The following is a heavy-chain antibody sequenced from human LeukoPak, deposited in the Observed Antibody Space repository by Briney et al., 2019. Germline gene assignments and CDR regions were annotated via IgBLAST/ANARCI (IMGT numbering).Heavy chain of an antibody. V-gene: IGHV3-30*02. Sequence: GGSLRPSCAASGFTFSSYGMHWVRQAPGKGLEWATFIWYDGSNIYYADSVRGRFTISRDNSKNTLYLQMNSLRAEDTAVYYCAGGYYYGDYWGQGTLVTVSS. CDR3: AGGYYYGDY. CDR1: GFTFSSYG. D-gene: IGHD3-10*01. J-gene: IGHJ4*02. CDR2: IWYDGSNI.